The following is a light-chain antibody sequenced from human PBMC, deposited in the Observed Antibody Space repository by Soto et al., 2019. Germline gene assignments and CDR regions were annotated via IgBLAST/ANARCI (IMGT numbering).Light chain of an antibody. J-gene: IGKJ2*01. CDR1: QTLGTKY. V-gene: IGKV3-20*01. CDR2: DTS. CDR3: HHYGTSPPNT. Sequence: EIVLTQSPGTLSLSPGERATLSCRASQTLGTKYLAWYQQKPGQAPSLLIYDTSNRATGVPDRFSCSRSGTDFTLTISRLEPEDFAVYYCHHYGTSPPNTFGQGTKLEIK.